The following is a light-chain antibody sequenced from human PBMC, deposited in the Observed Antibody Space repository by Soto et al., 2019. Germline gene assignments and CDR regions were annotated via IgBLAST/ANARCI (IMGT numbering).Light chain of an antibody. CDR2: VVS. CDR1: SSDVGAYDY. J-gene: IGLJ1*01. Sequence: QFALTQPASVSGSPGQSITISCTGTSSDVGAYDYVSWYQQHPAKAPKLIIYVVSNRPSGVSNRFSGSKSGNTASLTISGLQAEDEADYYCSLYTSSDTPYVFGTGTKLTVL. CDR3: SLYTSSDTPYV. V-gene: IGLV2-14*01.